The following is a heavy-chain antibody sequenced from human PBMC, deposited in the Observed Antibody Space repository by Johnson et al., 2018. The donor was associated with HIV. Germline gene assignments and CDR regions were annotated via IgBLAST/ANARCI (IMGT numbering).Heavy chain of an antibody. J-gene: IGHJ3*02. CDR3: AKDRNYDILSI. V-gene: IGHV3-30-3*01. CDR1: GFTFSSYA. D-gene: IGHD3-9*01. Sequence: QMLLVESGGGLVQPGGSLRLSCAASGFTFSSYAMHWVRQAPGKGLEWVAVISYDGNNKFQADSVKGRFTISRDNSKNTLYLQMNSLRAEDTAVYYCAKDRNYDILSIWGQGTMLTVSS. CDR2: ISYDGNNK.